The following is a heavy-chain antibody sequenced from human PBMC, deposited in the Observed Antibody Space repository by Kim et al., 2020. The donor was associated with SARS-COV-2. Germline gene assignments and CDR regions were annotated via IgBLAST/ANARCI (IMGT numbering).Heavy chain of an antibody. J-gene: IGHJ4*02. V-gene: IGHV3-11*06. CDR3: ARGPNYSPFDY. D-gene: IGHD4-4*01. CDR2: T. Sequence: TNYADPVRGRFTISRDNDKNSLYLQMNSLRAEDTAVYYCARGPNYSPFDYWGQGTLVTVSS.